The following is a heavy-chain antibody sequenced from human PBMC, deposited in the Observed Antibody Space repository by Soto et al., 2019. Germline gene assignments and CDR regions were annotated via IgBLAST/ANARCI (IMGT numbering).Heavy chain of an antibody. Sequence: ASVKVWCKASGWTFSGYNISWVRQAPGQGLEWMGWINPNSGGTNYAQKFQGWVTMTRDTSISTAYMELSRLRSDDTAVYFCARAARPYYYYYGMDVWDQGTTVTVSS. CDR2: INPNSGGT. J-gene: IGHJ6*02. V-gene: IGHV1-2*04. CDR3: ARAARPYYYYYGMDV. CDR1: GWTFSGYN. D-gene: IGHD6-6*01.